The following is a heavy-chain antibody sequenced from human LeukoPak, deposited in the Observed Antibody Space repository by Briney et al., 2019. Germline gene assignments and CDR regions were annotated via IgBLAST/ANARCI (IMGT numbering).Heavy chain of an antibody. V-gene: IGHV3-15*01. CDR2: IKSKSDGGTT. Sequence: PGGSLRLSCAASGLTFGNAWMSWVRQAPGKGLEWVGRIKSKSDGGTTDYAAFVKGRFTISRDDSKNTVYLHINSLNTEDTAVYYCTTQWELPDWGQGTLVTVSS. CDR1: GLTFGNAW. CDR3: TTQWELPD. D-gene: IGHD1-26*01. J-gene: IGHJ4*02.